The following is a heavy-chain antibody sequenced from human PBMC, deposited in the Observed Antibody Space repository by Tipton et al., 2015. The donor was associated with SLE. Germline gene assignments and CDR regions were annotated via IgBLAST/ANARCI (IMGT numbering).Heavy chain of an antibody. D-gene: IGHD1-7*01. CDR1: GGSISTSSYY. V-gene: IGHV4-39*07. CDR2: INYSGTT. J-gene: IGHJ3*02. CDR3: ARWNFVTMTGGFDI. Sequence: LRLSCTVSGGSISTSSYYWAWIRQPPGKGLECIGNINYSGTTSYNPSLRSRVTMSVDTSQNQFSLTLSSVTAADTAIYYCARWNFVTMTGGFDIWGQGTIVTVSS.